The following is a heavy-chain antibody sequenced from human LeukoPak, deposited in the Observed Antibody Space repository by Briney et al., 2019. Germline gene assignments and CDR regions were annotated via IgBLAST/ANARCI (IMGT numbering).Heavy chain of an antibody. V-gene: IGHV1-69*02. D-gene: IGHD5-24*01. J-gene: IGHJ4*02. CDR2: IIPILGIA. CDR3: VRRLQLAYFDY. Sequence: WMGRIIPILGIANYAQKFQGRVTITADKSTSTAYMELSSLRSEDTAVYYCVRRLQLAYFDYWGQGTLVTVSS.